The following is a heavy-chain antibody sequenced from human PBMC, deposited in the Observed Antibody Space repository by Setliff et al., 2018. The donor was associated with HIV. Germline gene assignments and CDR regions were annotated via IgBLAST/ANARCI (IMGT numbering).Heavy chain of an antibody. Sequence: TLSLTCTVSGGSISSGTYYWSWIRQPAGKGLEWIGHIYTSGSTNYNPSLKSRVTISLDTSKNHFSLKLSSVTAADTAVYYCARGYGNYYYYYMDVWGKGTTVTVSS. CDR2: IYTSGST. CDR3: ARGYGNYYYYYMDV. CDR1: GGSISSGTYY. D-gene: IGHD4-17*01. V-gene: IGHV4-61*09. J-gene: IGHJ6*03.